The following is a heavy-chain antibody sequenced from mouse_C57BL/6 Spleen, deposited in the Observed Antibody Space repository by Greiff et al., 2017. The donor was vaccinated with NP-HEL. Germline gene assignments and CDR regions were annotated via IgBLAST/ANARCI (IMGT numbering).Heavy chain of an antibody. J-gene: IGHJ3*01. CDR2: INPNNGGT. Sequence: EVQLQQSGPELVKPGASVKMSCKASGYTFTDYNMHWVKQSHGKSLEWIGYINPNNGGTSYTQKFKGKATLTVNKSSSTAYMELRSLTSEDSAVYDGARGSYDGYPFAYWGQGTLVTVSA. D-gene: IGHD2-3*01. CDR1: GYTFTDYN. V-gene: IGHV1-22*01. CDR3: ARGSYDGYPFAY.